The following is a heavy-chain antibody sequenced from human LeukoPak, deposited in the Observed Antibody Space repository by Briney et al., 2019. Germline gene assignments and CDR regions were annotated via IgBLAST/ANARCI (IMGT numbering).Heavy chain of an antibody. V-gene: IGHV4-61*02. D-gene: IGHD3-16*01. CDR3: ARDSEGVGGWALDAFDI. CDR1: GYSISSGYY. Sequence: SETLSLTCTVSGYSISSGYYWSWIRQPAGQGLEWIGRIYTSGSTKYNPSLRSRVTISLDTSKNQFSLKLSSVTAADTAVYYCARDSEGVGGWALDAFDIWGQGTMVTVSS. CDR2: IYTSGST. J-gene: IGHJ3*02.